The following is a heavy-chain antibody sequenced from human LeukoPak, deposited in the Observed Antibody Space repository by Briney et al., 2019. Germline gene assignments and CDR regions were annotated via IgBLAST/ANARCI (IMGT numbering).Heavy chain of an antibody. CDR3: ARMSPMNAFEI. V-gene: IGHV3-48*04. CDR2: ISGSTSVI. J-gene: IGHJ3*02. Sequence: PGGSLRLSCAASGFTFSTHTMAWVRQAPGKGLEWVSYISGSTSVIYYADSVKGRFTISRDNSKNTLYVQMNSLRAEDTAVYYCARMSPMNAFEIWGQGTMVTVSS. CDR1: GFTFSTHT.